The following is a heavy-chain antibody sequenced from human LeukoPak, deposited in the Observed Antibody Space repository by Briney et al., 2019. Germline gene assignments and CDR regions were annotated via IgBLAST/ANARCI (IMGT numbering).Heavy chain of an antibody. CDR2: ISVYNGNT. V-gene: IGHV1-18*01. CDR3: GRGTYSGSHSXDFD. Sequence: AAVKVSCKASGYTFTSYGSTGVRQAPGQEREWMGWISVYNGNTNYAQKLQRRVTMTTDTSTNTVYMELRSRRSDDTDGHYWGRGTYSGSHSXDFD. J-gene: IGHJ4*01. CDR1: GYTFTSYG. D-gene: IGHD1-26*01.